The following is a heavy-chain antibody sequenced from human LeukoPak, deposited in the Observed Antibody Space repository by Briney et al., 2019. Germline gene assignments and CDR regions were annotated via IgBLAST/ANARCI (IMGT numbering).Heavy chain of an antibody. CDR1: GFTFSSYA. V-gene: IGHV3-23*01. J-gene: IGHJ4*02. CDR2: ISGSGGST. CDR3: AKDMVRGVIITADY. D-gene: IGHD3-10*01. Sequence: GGSLRLSCAASGFTFSSYAMGWVRQAPGKGLEWVSAISGSGGSTYYADSVKGRFTISRYNSKNTLYLQMNSMRAEDTAVYYCAKDMVRGVIITADYWGQGTLVTVSS.